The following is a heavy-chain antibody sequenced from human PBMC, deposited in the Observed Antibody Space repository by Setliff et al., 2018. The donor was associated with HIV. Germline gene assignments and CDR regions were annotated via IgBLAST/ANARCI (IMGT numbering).Heavy chain of an antibody. J-gene: IGHJ3*02. CDR1: GFTFSNYA. V-gene: IGHV3-23*01. D-gene: IGHD3-3*01. CDR2: ILSTGERT. Sequence: GGSLRLSCAASGFTFSNYAMSWVRRAPGEGLEWVSAILSTGERTFYADSVKGRFTISRDNSKNTVYLQMNSLRAEDTAEYYCARAFGYYDFWSGYSGDEFAIWGQGTTVTVSS. CDR3: ARAFGYYDFWSGYSGDEFAI.